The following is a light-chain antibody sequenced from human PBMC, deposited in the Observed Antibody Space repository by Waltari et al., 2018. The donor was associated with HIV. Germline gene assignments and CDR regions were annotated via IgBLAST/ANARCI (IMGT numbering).Light chain of an antibody. CDR1: NNDIGSPDN. Sequence: QSALTQPASVSGSPGQSVTIFCTVTNNDIGSPDNVPWYRVVPDKAPKLLIFYVNRRPSDISHRFSGSKSGYTASLMIFGLQPEDEADYFCSSFVKGGTYVFGSGTKV. V-gene: IGLV2-23*02. CDR2: YVN. J-gene: IGLJ1*01. CDR3: SSFVKGGTYV.